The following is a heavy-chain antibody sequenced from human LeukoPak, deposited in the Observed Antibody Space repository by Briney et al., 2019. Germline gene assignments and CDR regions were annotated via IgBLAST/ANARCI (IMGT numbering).Heavy chain of an antibody. CDR2: ILHDGSNK. V-gene: IGHV3-30*03. Sequence: PGGSLRLSCAASGFTFSSYAMHLVRQAPGKGLEWVAVILHDGSNKQYADSVKGRFTISRDNSKNTLYLQINSLRAEDTAVYYCATLSGDSHGYDYWGLGTLVTVSS. CDR1: GFTFSSYA. CDR3: ATLSGDSHGYDY. D-gene: IGHD5-18*01. J-gene: IGHJ4*02.